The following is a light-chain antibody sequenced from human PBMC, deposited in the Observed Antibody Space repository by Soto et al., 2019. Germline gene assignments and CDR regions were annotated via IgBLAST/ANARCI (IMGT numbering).Light chain of an antibody. CDR3: QPYNNWPLT. CDR2: GAS. Sequence: EIVMTQSPATLSVSPGERATLSCRASQSVSSNLAWYQQKPGQAPRRLIYGASTRATGITARFSGSGSGTEFTLTISSLQSEDCAVDYGQPYNNWPLTVGGGTKVEIK. CDR1: QSVSSN. V-gene: IGKV3-15*01. J-gene: IGKJ4*01.